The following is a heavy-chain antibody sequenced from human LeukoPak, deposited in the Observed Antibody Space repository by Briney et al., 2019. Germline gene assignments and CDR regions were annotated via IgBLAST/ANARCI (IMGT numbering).Heavy chain of an antibody. D-gene: IGHD3-9*01. J-gene: IGHJ5*02. Sequence: PSETLSLTCSVSGASINRYYWSWIRQPPGKGLEWIGSIYYSGGTNYNPSLKSRVTISVDTSKNQFSLNLNSVTAADTAVYYCARDSPPYPDILSGFDPRGQGTLVTVSS. CDR3: ARDSPPYPDILSGFDP. CDR1: GASINRYY. CDR2: IYYSGGT. V-gene: IGHV4-59*01.